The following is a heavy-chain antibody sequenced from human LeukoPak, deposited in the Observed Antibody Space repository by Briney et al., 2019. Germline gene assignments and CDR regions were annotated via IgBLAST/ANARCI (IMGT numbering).Heavy chain of an antibody. Sequence: PEGSLRLSCAASGFTFNNYWIHWVRQAPGKGLVWVSRVNPGGSIANFADSVKGRFTTSRDNARNTVFLQTSSLTAEDTAVYYCVRGTYRAYYMDVWGKGTTVTVSS. J-gene: IGHJ6*03. CDR1: GFTFNNYW. CDR3: VRGTYRAYYMDV. CDR2: VNPGGSIA. D-gene: IGHD3-16*02. V-gene: IGHV3-74*01.